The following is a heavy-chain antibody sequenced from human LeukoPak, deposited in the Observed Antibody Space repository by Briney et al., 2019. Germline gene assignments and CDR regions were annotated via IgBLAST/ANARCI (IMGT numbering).Heavy chain of an antibody. CDR1: GFTFSSYS. Sequence: GGSLRLSCAASGFTFSSYSMNWVRQAPGKGLEWVSSISSSSSYIYYADSVKGRFTTSRDNAKNSLYLQMNSLRAEDTAVYYCARERSTMIVVVINSYSDYWGQGTLVTVSS. D-gene: IGHD3-22*01. J-gene: IGHJ4*02. CDR3: ARERSTMIVVVINSYSDY. V-gene: IGHV3-21*01. CDR2: ISSSSSYI.